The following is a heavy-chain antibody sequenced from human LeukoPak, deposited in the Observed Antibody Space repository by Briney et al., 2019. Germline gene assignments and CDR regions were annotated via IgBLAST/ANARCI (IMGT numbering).Heavy chain of an antibody. V-gene: IGHV3-21*01. J-gene: IGHJ4*02. D-gene: IGHD1-26*01. CDR3: ARDGGGSYDY. Sequence: GGSLRLSCAASRFTFNNYRMNWVRQAPGKGLEWVSFISSSSIDIYYADSVKGRFTISRDNAKNSLYLQMNSLRVEDTAVYYCARDGGGSYDYWGQGTLVTVSS. CDR2: ISSSSIDI. CDR1: RFTFNNYR.